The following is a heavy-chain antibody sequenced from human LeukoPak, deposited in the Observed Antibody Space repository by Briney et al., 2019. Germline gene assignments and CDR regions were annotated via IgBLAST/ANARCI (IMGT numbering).Heavy chain of an antibody. D-gene: IGHD3-22*01. Sequence: GALRLSCAASGFTVSSNYMSWVRQAPGKGLEWVSVIYSGGRTYYADSVKGRFTISRDNSKNTLYLQMNSLRAEDRAVYYCARESSSGYYLSYWGQGTLVTVSS. CDR3: ARESSSGYYLSY. V-gene: IGHV3-66*01. CDR2: IYSGGRT. CDR1: GFTVSSNY. J-gene: IGHJ4*02.